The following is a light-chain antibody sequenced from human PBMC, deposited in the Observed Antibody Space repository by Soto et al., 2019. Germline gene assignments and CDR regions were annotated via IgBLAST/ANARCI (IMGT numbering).Light chain of an antibody. CDR3: LQDYNYPLT. CDR1: QDIGSW. V-gene: IGKV1-12*01. CDR2: AAS. J-gene: IGKJ4*01. Sequence: DIQVTQSPASVSASVGDRVTITCRAGQDIGSWLSWYQQKPGKAPKLLIYAASSLQSGVPSRFSGSGSGTDFTLTISSLQPEDFATYYCLQDYNYPLTFGGGTKVDIK.